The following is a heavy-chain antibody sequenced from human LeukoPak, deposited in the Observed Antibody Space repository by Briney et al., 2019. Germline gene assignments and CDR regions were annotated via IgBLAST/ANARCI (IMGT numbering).Heavy chain of an antibody. Sequence: GGSLRLSCAASEFTVSSNYMNWVRQAPGKGLEWVSVIYSGGSTYYADSVKGRFTISRDNSKNTLYLQVNSLRAEDTAVYYCAKYSSSWDEDYWGQGTLVTVSP. CDR3: AKYSSSWDEDY. CDR2: IYSGGST. D-gene: IGHD6-13*01. V-gene: IGHV3-53*01. J-gene: IGHJ4*02. CDR1: EFTVSSNY.